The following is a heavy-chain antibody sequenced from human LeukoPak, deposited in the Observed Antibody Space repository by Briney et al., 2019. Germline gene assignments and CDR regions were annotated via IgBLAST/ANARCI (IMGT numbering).Heavy chain of an antibody. CDR2: ISGSGGST. D-gene: IGHD2-2*01. J-gene: IGHJ6*02. CDR3: AKFPIVVVPTHGMDV. V-gene: IGHV3-23*01. CDR1: GFTFSSYA. Sequence: GGSLRLSCAASGFTFSSYAVSWVRQAPGKGLEWVSAISGSGGSTYYADSVKGRFTISRDNSKNTLYLQMNSLRAEDTAVYYCAKFPIVVVPTHGMDVWGQGTTVTVSS.